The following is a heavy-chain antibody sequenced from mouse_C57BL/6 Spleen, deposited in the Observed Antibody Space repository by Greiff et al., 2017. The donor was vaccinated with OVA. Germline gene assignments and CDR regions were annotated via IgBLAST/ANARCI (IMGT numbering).Heavy chain of an antibody. V-gene: IGHV1-82*01. Sequence: VKLVESGPELVKPGASVKISCKASGYAFSSSWMNWVKQRPGKGLEWIGRIYPGDGDTNYNGKFKGKATLTADKSSSTAFMQLSSLTSEDSAVYFCARWGDYDAWFAYWGQGTLVTVSA. CDR3: ARWGDYDAWFAY. CDR1: GYAFSSSW. J-gene: IGHJ3*01. D-gene: IGHD2-4*01. CDR2: IYPGDGDT.